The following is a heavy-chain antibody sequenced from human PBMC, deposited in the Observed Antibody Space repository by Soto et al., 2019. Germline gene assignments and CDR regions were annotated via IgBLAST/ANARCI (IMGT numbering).Heavy chain of an antibody. CDR1: SGSIRSYY. CDR3: ARRANGTTNNHYFDY. V-gene: IGHV4-59*01. Sequence: NPSETLSLTCTVSSGSIRSYYWSWIRQPPGKGLEWIGYIYYSVSTNYNPSLKSRVTISVDASKNQFSLKLTSVTAADTAVYYCARRANGTTNNHYFDYWGQGTMVTVSS. CDR2: IYYSVST. D-gene: IGHD1-1*01. J-gene: IGHJ4*02.